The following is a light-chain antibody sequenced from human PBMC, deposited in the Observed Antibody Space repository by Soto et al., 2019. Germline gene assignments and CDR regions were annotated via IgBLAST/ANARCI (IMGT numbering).Light chain of an antibody. J-gene: IGKJ4*01. Sequence: EIVLTQSPGTLSLSPGERATLSCRASQSVSSSYLAWYQQKPGQAPRLLIYGASSRATCIPDRFSGSGSGTDFTLTISRLEPEYFALYYCQQYDSSPLTFGGGTKVEIK. V-gene: IGKV3-20*01. CDR2: GAS. CDR3: QQYDSSPLT. CDR1: QSVSSSY.